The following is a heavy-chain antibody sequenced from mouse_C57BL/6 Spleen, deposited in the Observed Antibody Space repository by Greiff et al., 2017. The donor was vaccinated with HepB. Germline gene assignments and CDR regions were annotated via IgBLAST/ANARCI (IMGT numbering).Heavy chain of an antibody. CDR3: ARLDSNGHFDY. D-gene: IGHD2-5*01. CDR2: INPNNGGT. J-gene: IGHJ2*01. V-gene: IGHV1-26*01. CDR1: GYTFTDYY. Sequence: EVKLQQSGPELVKPGASVKISCKASGYTFTDYYMNWVKQSHGKSLEWIGDINPNNGGTSYNQKFKGKATLTVDKSSSTAYMELRSLTSEDSAVYYCARLDSNGHFDYWGQGTTFTVSS.